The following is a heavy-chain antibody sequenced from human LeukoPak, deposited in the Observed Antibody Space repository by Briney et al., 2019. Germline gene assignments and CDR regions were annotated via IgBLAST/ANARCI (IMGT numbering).Heavy chain of an antibody. V-gene: IGHV3-23*01. CDR3: AKALGYRYGPNDAFDI. Sequence: GGSLRLSCAASGFTFSSYAMNWVRQAPGKGLEWVSGISGSGGTTYYADSVTGRFTISRDNSKNTLYLQMNSLRAEDTAVYCCAKALGYRYGPNDAFDIWGQGTMVTVSS. CDR2: ISGSGGTT. CDR1: GFTFSSYA. D-gene: IGHD5-18*01. J-gene: IGHJ3*02.